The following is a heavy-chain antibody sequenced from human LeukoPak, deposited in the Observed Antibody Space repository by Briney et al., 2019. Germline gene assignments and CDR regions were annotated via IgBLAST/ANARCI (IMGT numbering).Heavy chain of an antibody. J-gene: IGHJ4*02. Sequence: VKVSCKASGGTFSSYAISWVRQAPGKGLEWMGGIIRIFGTANYAEKVKGRVTITTDESTSTAYMEMSSLRYEDTAVYYCAVTWPLGYYYFDYWGQGTLVTVSS. CDR1: GGTFSSYA. CDR2: IIRIFGTA. V-gene: IGHV1-69*05. CDR3: AVTWPLGYYYFDY. D-gene: IGHD7-27*01.